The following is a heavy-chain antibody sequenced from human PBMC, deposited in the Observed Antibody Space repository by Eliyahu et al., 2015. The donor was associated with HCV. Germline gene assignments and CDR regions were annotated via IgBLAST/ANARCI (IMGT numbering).Heavy chain of an antibody. CDR3: ARGIRGSRAFDI. CDR2: INXDGSST. CDR1: GFTFSSYW. Sequence: EVQLVESGGGLVQPGGSLRLSCAASGFTFSSYWMHWVRQAPGKGLVWVSRINXDGSSTRYADSVKGRFTIXRDDAKNTLYLQVNSLRAEDTAMYYCARGIRGSRAFDIWGQGTMVTVSS. D-gene: IGHD1-26*01. J-gene: IGHJ3*02. V-gene: IGHV3-74*01.